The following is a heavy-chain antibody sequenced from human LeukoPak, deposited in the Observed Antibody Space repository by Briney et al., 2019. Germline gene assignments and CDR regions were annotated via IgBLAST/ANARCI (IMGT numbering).Heavy chain of an antibody. J-gene: IGHJ4*02. Sequence: SETLSLTCTVSGGSISSGSYYWSWIRQPAGKGLGFIGRIYTSGSTNYNPSLKSRVTISVYTSKNQFSLKLSSVTAADTAVYYCARGSRGFDYWGQGTLVTVSS. CDR3: ARGSRGFDY. CDR1: GGSISSGSYY. CDR2: IYTSGST. V-gene: IGHV4-61*02.